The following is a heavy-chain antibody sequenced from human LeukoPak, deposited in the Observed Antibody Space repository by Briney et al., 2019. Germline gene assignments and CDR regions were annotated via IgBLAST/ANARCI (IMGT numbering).Heavy chain of an antibody. CDR2: IYHSGTT. V-gene: IGHV4-4*02. CDR3: AKNQGIYGGMDV. J-gene: IGHJ6*02. D-gene: IGHD2/OR15-2a*01. Sequence: NPSETLSLTCAVSGDSISSSKWWTWVRQPPGKGLQWIGEIYHSGTTKYNPSPKSRVTISVDKSKNQFSLELSSVTAADTAVYYCAKNQGIYGGMDVWGQGTTVTVSS. CDR1: GDSISSSKW.